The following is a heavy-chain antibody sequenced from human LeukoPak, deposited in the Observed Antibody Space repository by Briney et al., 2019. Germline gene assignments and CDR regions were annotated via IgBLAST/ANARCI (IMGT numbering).Heavy chain of an antibody. V-gene: IGHV1-46*01. D-gene: IGHD1-26*01. CDR3: ARETCTVGATEE. CDR2: INPSGGST. CDR1: GYTFTSYY. J-gene: IGHJ4*02. Sequence: ASVKVSCKASGYTFTSYYMHWVRQAPGQGLEWMGIINPSGGSTSYAQKFQGRVTMTRDTSTSTVYMELSSLGSEDTAVYYCARETCTVGATEEWGQGTLVTVSS.